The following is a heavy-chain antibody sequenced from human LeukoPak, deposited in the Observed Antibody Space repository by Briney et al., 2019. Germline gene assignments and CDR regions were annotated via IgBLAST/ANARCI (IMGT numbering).Heavy chain of an antibody. J-gene: IGHJ4*02. CDR2: VSPYNGKT. V-gene: IGHV1-18*01. D-gene: IGHD4-11*01. Sequence: ASVKVPCKTSGYTFTIYGIIWVRHAPGQGLEWTGWVSPYNGKTNYAQKLQGIVTMTTDTSTRTAYMELRSLRSDDTAVYFCAREVTTGNFDYWGQGTLVTVSS. CDR1: GYTFTIYG. CDR3: AREVTTGNFDY.